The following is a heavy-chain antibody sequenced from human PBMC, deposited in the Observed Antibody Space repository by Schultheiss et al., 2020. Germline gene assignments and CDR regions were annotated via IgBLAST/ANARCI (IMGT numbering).Heavy chain of an antibody. CDR3: ARGHGSGSYYNTDNWFDP. D-gene: IGHD3-10*01. V-gene: IGHV4-31*03. CDR2: IYYSGST. J-gene: IGHJ5*02. CDR1: GGSISSGGYY. Sequence: SETLSLTCTVSGGSISSGGYYWSWIRQHPGKGLEWIGYIYYSGSTYYNPSLKSRVTISVDTSKNQFSLKLSSVTAADTAVYYCARGHGSGSYYNTDNWFDPWGQGTLVNVSS.